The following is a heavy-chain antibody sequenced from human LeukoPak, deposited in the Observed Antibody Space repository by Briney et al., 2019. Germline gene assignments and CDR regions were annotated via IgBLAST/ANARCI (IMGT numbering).Heavy chain of an antibody. CDR2: ISAYNGNT. D-gene: IGHD6-6*01. V-gene: IGHV1-18*01. CDR3: ARDRPGIAARNYYYYGMDV. Sequence: GASVTVSFKASGYTFTSYGISWVRQAPGQGLEWMGWISAYNGNTNYAQKLQGRVTMTTDTSTSTAYMELRSLRSDDTAVYYCARDRPGIAARNYYYYGMDVWGQGTTVTVSS. J-gene: IGHJ6*02. CDR1: GYTFTSYG.